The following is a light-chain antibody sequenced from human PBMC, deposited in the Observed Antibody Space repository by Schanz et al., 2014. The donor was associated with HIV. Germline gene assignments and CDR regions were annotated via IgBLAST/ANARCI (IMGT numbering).Light chain of an antibody. J-gene: IGLJ2*01. V-gene: IGLV1-51*01. CDR2: DDH. Sequence: QSVLTQPPSVSAAPGQRVTISCSGSALNIGHNSVSWYQQFPGTAPKLLIYDDHERPSEIPDRFSGSKSGTSASLAITGLQAEDEADYYCSSYTSSSTVVFGGGTKLTVL. CDR1: ALNIGHNS. CDR3: SSYTSSSTVV.